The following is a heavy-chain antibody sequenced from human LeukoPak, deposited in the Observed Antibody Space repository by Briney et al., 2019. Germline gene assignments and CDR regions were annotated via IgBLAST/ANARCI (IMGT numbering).Heavy chain of an antibody. CDR3: AKDIIPYYYDSSGFLAFDI. V-gene: IGHV3-7*03. Sequence: PGGSLRLSCAASGFRFTNYWMSWVRQAPGKGLEWVANIKQDGSEKDYVDSMKGRFTISRDNAKNSLYLQMNSLRAEDTALYYCAKDIIPYYYDSSGFLAFDIWGQGTMVTVSS. J-gene: IGHJ3*02. D-gene: IGHD3-22*01. CDR1: GFRFTNYW. CDR2: IKQDGSEK.